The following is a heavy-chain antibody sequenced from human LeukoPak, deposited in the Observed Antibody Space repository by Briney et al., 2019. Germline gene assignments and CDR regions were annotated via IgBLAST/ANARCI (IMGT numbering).Heavy chain of an antibody. Sequence: GGSLRLSCADSGFTFSSYGMHWVRQAPRKGLEWVAVISYDGSNKYYSDYVKGRFPISRDNSKNTLYLQINSVRAEDTAVYYCANKVAVYGDYAFFYGHWFDPWRQGTLVSVSS. V-gene: IGHV3-30*18. J-gene: IGHJ5*02. CDR1: GFTFSSYG. CDR2: ISYDGSNK. D-gene: IGHD4-17*01. CDR3: ANKVAVYGDYAFFYGHWFDP.